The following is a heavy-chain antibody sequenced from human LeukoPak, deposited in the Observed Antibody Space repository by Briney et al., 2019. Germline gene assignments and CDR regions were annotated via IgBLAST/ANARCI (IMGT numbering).Heavy chain of an antibody. CDR2: ISWNGYGT. D-gene: IGHD3-22*01. V-gene: IGHV3-20*04. Sequence: PGGSLRLSCAASGFRLGDYGMSWARQAPGKGLEWVSGISWNGYGTDYADSVKGRFTISKDNAKNSLYLQMNSLRAEDTALYYCARLEGYYFDSSGHYYEKWIGYMDVWGKGTTVTVSS. CDR1: GFRLGDYG. CDR3: ARLEGYYFDSSGHYYEKWIGYMDV. J-gene: IGHJ6*03.